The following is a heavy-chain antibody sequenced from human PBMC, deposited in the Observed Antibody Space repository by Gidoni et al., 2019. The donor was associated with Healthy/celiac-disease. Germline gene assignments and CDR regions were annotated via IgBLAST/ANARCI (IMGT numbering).Heavy chain of an antibody. CDR3: AKDMGFEIWELRPAYYGMDV. CDR2: ISGDGGST. CDR1: GFTFDDYA. D-gene: IGHD3-3*01. V-gene: IGHV3-43*02. Sequence: EVQLVESGGGVVQPGGSLRLSCAASGFTFDDYAMHWVRQAPGKGLEWVSLISGDGGSTYYADSVKGRFTISRDNSKNSLYLQMNSLRTEDTALYYCAKDMGFEIWELRPAYYGMDVWGQGTTVTVSS. J-gene: IGHJ6*02.